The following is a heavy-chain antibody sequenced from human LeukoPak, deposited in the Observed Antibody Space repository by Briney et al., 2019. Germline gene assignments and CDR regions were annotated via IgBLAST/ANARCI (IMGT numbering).Heavy chain of an antibody. CDR2: IYSTGTT. Sequence: SETLSLTCTVSGGSISSYYWSWIRQPPGKGLEWIGRIYSTGTTYYKPSLKSRVTMSVDTSHNQFFLKLNSVTAADTAVYYCAREARSGYEGFWSDPWGQGTVVTVSS. J-gene: IGHJ5*02. CDR3: AREARSGYEGFWSDP. D-gene: IGHD5-12*01. CDR1: GGSISSYY. V-gene: IGHV4-4*07.